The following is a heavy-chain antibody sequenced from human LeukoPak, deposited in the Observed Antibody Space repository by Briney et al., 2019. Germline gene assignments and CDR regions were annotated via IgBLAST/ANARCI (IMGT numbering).Heavy chain of an antibody. CDR2: IYYSGST. J-gene: IGHJ4*02. D-gene: IGHD3-10*01. Sequence: PSETLSLTCTVSGGSISSYYWSWIRQPPGKGLEWIGYIYYSGSTNYNPSLKSRVTIPVDTSKNQFSLKLSSVTAADTAVYYCARAGELLWFGADYWGQGTLVTVSS. CDR3: ARAGELLWFGADY. V-gene: IGHV4-59*01. CDR1: GGSISSYY.